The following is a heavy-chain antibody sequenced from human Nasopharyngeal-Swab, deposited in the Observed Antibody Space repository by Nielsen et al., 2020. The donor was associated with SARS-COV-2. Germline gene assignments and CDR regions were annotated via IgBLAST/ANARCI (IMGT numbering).Heavy chain of an antibody. CDR1: GYSFTSYY. D-gene: IGHD3-22*01. Sequence: ASVKVSCKASGYSFTSYYMHWVRRAPGQGLEWLGIINPSGGSTSNAQKFQGRVTVTRDTSTSTVYMELSSLRSEDTAVYYCARDVGGDSSGYSVAYRGEPLDYWDQGTLVTVSS. CDR2: INPSGGST. CDR3: ARDVGGDSSGYSVAYRGEPLDY. V-gene: IGHV1-46*01. J-gene: IGHJ4*02.